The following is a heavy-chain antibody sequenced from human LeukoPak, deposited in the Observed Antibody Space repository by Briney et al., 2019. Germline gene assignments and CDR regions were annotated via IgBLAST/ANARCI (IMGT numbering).Heavy chain of an antibody. CDR3: ARHGDPAYNLNWFDP. CDR1: GGSFSGYY. J-gene: IGHJ5*02. D-gene: IGHD1-20*01. CDR2: INHSGST. Sequence: ASETLSLTCAVYGGSFSGYYWSWIRQPPGKGLEWIGEINHSGSTNYNPSLKSRVTISVDTSKNQFSLKLSSVTAADTAVYYCARHGDPAYNLNWFDPWGQGTLVTVSS. V-gene: IGHV4-34*01.